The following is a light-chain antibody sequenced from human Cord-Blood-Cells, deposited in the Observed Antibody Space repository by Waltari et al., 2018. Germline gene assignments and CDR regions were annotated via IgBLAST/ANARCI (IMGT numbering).Light chain of an antibody. Sequence: SALTQPPSVSGSPGQSITIPCTGTSSDVGSHHPVPWYRQHPGKAPNLMIYEVSKRPSGVSNRFSGSKSGNTASLTITGLQAEDEADYYCCSYAGSSTFGVFGGGTKLTVL. CDR2: EVS. J-gene: IGLJ3*02. CDR1: SSDVGSHHP. V-gene: IGLV2-23*02. CDR3: CSYAGSSTFGV.